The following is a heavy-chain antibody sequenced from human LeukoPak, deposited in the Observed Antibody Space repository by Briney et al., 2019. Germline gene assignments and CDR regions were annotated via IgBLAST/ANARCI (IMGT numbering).Heavy chain of an antibody. CDR3: AREGGFSRTIFGVVIWPEGQNDY. D-gene: IGHD3-3*01. J-gene: IGHJ4*02. CDR2: IYYSGST. V-gene: IGHV4-31*03. CDR1: GGSISSGGYY. Sequence: SETLSLTCTVSGGSISSGGYYWSWIRQHPGKGLEWIGYIYYSGSTYYNPSLKSRVTISVDTSKNQFSLKLSSVTAADTAVYYCAREGGFSRTIFGVVIWPEGQNDYWGQGTLVTVSS.